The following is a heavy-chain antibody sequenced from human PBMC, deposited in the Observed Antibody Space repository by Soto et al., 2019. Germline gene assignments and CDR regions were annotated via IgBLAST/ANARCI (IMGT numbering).Heavy chain of an antibody. CDR3: ARGTVTGSEYNYYYYGMDV. Sequence: QVQLVQSGAEVKKPGSSVKVSCKASGGTFSSYAIDWVRQAPGQGLEWMGGIIPLFGTTNYAQKLQGRVKLTADESTRTAYMELSTLPSEDTAVYYWARGTVTGSEYNYYYYGMDVWGQGTTVTVSS. CDR1: GGTFSSYA. V-gene: IGHV1-69*12. J-gene: IGHJ6*02. D-gene: IGHD1-1*01. CDR2: IIPLFGTT.